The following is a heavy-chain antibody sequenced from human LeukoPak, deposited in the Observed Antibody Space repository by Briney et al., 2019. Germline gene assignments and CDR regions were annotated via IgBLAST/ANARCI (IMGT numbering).Heavy chain of an antibody. J-gene: IGHJ4*02. CDR1: GGSISNGAYY. V-gene: IGHV4-61*02. Sequence: SQTLSLTCTVSGGSISNGAYYWSWIRQPAGKTLEWIGRIYSTGVTDYSPSFKSRVSMSLDTSRNHFSLKLRPVTAADTAMHYCARIGSHNDFWSGYSHWGQGTLVAVSS. CDR2: IYSTGVT. CDR3: ARIGSHNDFWSGYSH. D-gene: IGHD3-3*01.